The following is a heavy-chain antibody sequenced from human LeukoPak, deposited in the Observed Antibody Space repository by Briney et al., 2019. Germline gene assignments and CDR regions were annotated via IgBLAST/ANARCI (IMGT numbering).Heavy chain of an antibody. V-gene: IGHV4-30-4*01. CDR2: IYYSGST. CDR3: AGDPAYCGGDCYWGYFDL. CDR1: GGSISSGDYY. Sequence: PSQTLSLTCTVSGGSISSGDYYWSWIRQPPGKGLEWIGYIYYSGSTYYNPSLKSRVTISVDTSKNQFSLKLSSVTAADTAVYYCAGDPAYCGGDCYWGYFDLWGRGTLVTVSS. J-gene: IGHJ2*01. D-gene: IGHD2-21*02.